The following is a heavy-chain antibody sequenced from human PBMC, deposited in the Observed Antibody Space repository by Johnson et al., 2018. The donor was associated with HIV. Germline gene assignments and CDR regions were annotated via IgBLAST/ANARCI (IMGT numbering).Heavy chain of an antibody. Sequence: QLQLVESGGGLVQPGRSLRLSCAASGFTFSSYAMHWVRQAPGKGLEWVAVISYDGSNKYYADSVKGRFTISRDNSKNTLYLQMNSLRAEDTAVYYCATIDAFDIWGQGTMVTVSS. J-gene: IGHJ3*02. V-gene: IGHV3-30*04. CDR1: GFTFSSYA. CDR2: ISYDGSNK. CDR3: ATIDAFDI.